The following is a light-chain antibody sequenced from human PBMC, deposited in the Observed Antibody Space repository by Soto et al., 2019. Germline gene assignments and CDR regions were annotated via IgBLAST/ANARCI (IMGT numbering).Light chain of an antibody. CDR1: SSDVGGYNY. CDR2: DVS. J-gene: IGLJ2*01. V-gene: IGLV2-14*01. Sequence: SVLTQPASVSGSPGQSITISCTGTSSDVGGYNYVSWYQQHPGKAPILMIYDVSNRPSGVSNRFSGAKSGNTASLTISGLQDEDEADYYCSSYTTSTTLVVFGGGTKVTVL. CDR3: SSYTTSTTLVV.